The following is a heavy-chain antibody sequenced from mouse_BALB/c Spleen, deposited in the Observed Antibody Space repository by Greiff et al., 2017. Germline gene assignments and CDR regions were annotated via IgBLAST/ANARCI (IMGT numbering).Heavy chain of an antibody. CDR3: ARHGAGKAMDY. V-gene: IGHV5-12-1*01. Sequence: EVMLVESGGGLVKPGGSLKLSCAASGFAFSSYDMSWVRQTPEKRLEWVAYISSGGGSTYYPDTVKGRFTISRDNAKNTLYLQMSSLKSEDTAMYYCARHGAGKAMDYWGQGTSVTVSS. CDR2: ISSGGGST. J-gene: IGHJ4*01. D-gene: IGHD3-3*01. CDR1: GFAFSSYD.